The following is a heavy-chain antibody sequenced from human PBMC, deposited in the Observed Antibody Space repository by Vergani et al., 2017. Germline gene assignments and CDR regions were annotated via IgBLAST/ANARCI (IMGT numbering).Heavy chain of an antibody. Sequence: QVQLVQSGAEVKKPGASVKVSCKASGYTFTSYGISWVRQAPGQGLEWMGWISAYNGNTNYAQKLQGRVTMTTDTSTSTAYMELRSLRSDDTAVYYCARDRRYVVPAANPPFDYWGQGTRVTVSS. CDR3: ARDRRYVVPAANPPFDY. J-gene: IGHJ4*02. D-gene: IGHD2-2*01. CDR1: GYTFTSYG. V-gene: IGHV1-18*01. CDR2: ISAYNGNT.